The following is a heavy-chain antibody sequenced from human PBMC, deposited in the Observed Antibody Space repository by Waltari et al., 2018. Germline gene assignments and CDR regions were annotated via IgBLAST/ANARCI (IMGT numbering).Heavy chain of an antibody. J-gene: IGHJ3*02. Sequence: EVQLLESGGGLVQPGGSLRLSCAASGFTFSSYAMSWVRQAPGKGLEWVSVIYSGGSTNYAASVKGRFTISRDNSKNTLYLQMNSLRAEDTAVYYCAKDPYDSSGYDAFDIWGQGTMVTVSS. D-gene: IGHD3-22*01. CDR1: GFTFSSYA. V-gene: IGHV3-23*03. CDR2: IYSGGST. CDR3: AKDPYDSSGYDAFDI.